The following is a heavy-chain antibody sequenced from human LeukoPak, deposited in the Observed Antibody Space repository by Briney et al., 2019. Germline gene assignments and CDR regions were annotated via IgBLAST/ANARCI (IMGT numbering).Heavy chain of an antibody. V-gene: IGHV3-66*01. CDR3: ARDSVISPYFDY. CDR2: IYSGGST. Sequence: GGSLRLSCAASGFTVSSNYMSWVRQAPGKGLEWLSVIYSGGSTYYADSVKGRFTISRDNSKNTLYLQMNSLRAEDTAVYYCARDSVISPYFDYWGQGTLVTVSS. J-gene: IGHJ4*02. CDR1: GFTVSSNY. D-gene: IGHD2-21*01.